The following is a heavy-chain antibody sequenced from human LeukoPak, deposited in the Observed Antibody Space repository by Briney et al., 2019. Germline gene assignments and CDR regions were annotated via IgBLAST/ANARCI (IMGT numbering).Heavy chain of an antibody. CDR1: GFTFDDYA. CDR3: AKGPYYDILTVYFDY. J-gene: IGHJ4*02. D-gene: IGHD3-9*01. CDR2: ISWNSGSI. Sequence: GGSLRLSCAASGFTFDDYAMHWVRQAPGKGLEWVSGISWNSGSIDYADSVKGRFTISRDNAKNSLYLQMNSLRAEDTALYYCAKGPYYDILTVYFDYWGQGTLVTVSS. V-gene: IGHV3-9*01.